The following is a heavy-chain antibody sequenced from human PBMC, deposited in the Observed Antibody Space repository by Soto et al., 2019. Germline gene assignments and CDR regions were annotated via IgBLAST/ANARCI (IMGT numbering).Heavy chain of an antibody. CDR3: AKSLFGNYFDSSGYYSSFDF. CDR2: ISYDGSNK. Sequence: GGSLRLSCAASRFTFSSYGMHWVRQAPGKGLEWVAVISYDGSNKYYADSVKGRFTISRDNSKNTLYLQMNSLRAEDTAVYYCAKSLFGNYFDSSGYYSSFDFWGQGTLVTVSS. V-gene: IGHV3-30*18. CDR1: RFTFSSYG. D-gene: IGHD3-22*01. J-gene: IGHJ4*02.